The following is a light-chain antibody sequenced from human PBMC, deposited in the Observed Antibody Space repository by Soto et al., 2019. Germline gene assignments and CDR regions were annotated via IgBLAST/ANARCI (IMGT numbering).Light chain of an antibody. CDR2: EVS. J-gene: IGLJ3*02. Sequence: QSVLTQPASVSGSPGQSITISCTGTSSDVGAYNFVSWYQHHPGTAPKLMIYEVSNRPSGASNRFSGSKSGNTASRTISGLQTEDEADYYCYSYRGSNAWVFGGGTKLTVL. V-gene: IGLV2-14*01. CDR1: SSDVGAYNF. CDR3: YSYRGSNAWV.